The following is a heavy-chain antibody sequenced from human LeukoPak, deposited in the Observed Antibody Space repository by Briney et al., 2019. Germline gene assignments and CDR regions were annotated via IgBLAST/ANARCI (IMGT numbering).Heavy chain of an antibody. Sequence: PGGSLRLSCAASGFTFSSYAMLWVRQAPGKGLEWVAVISYDGSNKYYADSVKGRFTISRDNSKNTLYLQMNSLRAEDTAVYYCARDLRFLEWLPQDYYYYGMDVWGQGTTVTVSS. V-gene: IGHV3-30-3*01. D-gene: IGHD3-3*01. CDR2: ISYDGSNK. CDR1: GFTFSSYA. J-gene: IGHJ6*02. CDR3: ARDLRFLEWLPQDYYYYGMDV.